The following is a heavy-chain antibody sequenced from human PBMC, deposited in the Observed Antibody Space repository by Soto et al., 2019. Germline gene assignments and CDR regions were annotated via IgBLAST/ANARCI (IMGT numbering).Heavy chain of an antibody. CDR3: ARGEYDILTGRNWFDP. J-gene: IGHJ5*02. Sequence: TSETLSLTCAVYGGSFSGYYWSWIRQPPGQGLEWIGEINHSGSTNYNPSLKSRVTISVDTSKNQFSLKLSSVTAADTAVYYCARGEYDILTGRNWFDPWGQGTLVTVSS. CDR2: INHSGST. V-gene: IGHV4-34*01. D-gene: IGHD3-9*01. CDR1: GGSFSGYY.